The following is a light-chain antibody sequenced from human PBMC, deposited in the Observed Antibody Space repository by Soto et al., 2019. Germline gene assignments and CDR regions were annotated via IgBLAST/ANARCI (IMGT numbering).Light chain of an antibody. CDR3: AAWDDSLNGYV. V-gene: IGLV1-44*01. J-gene: IGLJ1*01. Sequence: QAVVTQPPSASGTPGQGVPISCSGITSNIGSNTVNWYQQLPGTAPKLLIYNNNQRPSGVPDRFSGSKSGTSASLAIGGLQSEEEADYYCAAWDDSLNGYVFGTGTKVTVL. CDR2: NNN. CDR1: TSNIGSNT.